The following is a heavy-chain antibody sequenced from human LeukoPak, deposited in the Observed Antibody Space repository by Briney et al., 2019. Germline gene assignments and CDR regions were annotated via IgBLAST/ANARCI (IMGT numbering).Heavy chain of an antibody. Sequence: ASVKVSCKASGYTFTSYDINWVRQATGQGLEWMGGFDPEDGETIYAQKFQGRVTMTRDTSISTAYMELSRLRSDDTAVYYCARGEETGGSYYAYFDYWGQGTLVTVSS. CDR3: ARGEETGGSYYAYFDY. J-gene: IGHJ4*02. CDR2: FDPEDGET. D-gene: IGHD1-26*01. CDR1: GYTFTSYD. V-gene: IGHV1-2*02.